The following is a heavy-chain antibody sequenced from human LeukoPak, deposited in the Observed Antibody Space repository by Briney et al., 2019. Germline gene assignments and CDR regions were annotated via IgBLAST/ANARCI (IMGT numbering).Heavy chain of an antibody. CDR1: GFTVSSNY. CDR3: ARDKGKLWSNYYYYYYMDV. Sequence: GGSLRLSCAASGFTVSSNYMSWVRQAPGKGLEWVSVIYSGGSTYYADSVKGRSTISRGNSKNTLYLQMNSLRAEDTAVYYCARDKGKLWSNYYYYYYMDVWGKGTTVTVSS. D-gene: IGHD5-18*01. V-gene: IGHV3-53*01. CDR2: IYSGGST. J-gene: IGHJ6*03.